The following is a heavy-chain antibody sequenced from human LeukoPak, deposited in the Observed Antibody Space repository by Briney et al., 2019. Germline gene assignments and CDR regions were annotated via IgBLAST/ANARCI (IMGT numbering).Heavy chain of an antibody. CDR1: GFTFSNYG. J-gene: IGHJ4*02. Sequence: GGSLRLSCAASGFTFSNYGMHWVRQAPGKGLEWVAFIRSDESNKYYADSVKGRFTISRDDSKGTLYLQMNSLRAEDTAVYYCATSIGVAVAFDFWGQGTLVTVSS. D-gene: IGHD6-19*01. CDR3: ATSIGVAVAFDF. CDR2: IRSDESNK. V-gene: IGHV3-30*02.